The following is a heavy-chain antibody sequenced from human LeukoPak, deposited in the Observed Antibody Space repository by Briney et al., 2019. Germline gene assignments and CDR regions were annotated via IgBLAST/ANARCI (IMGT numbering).Heavy chain of an antibody. CDR2: IRYDGSNK. CDR3: AKDWGSDSNDDY. D-gene: IGHD4-11*01. Sequence: GGSLRLSCAASGFTFSSYGMHWVRQAPGKGLEWVAFIRYDGSNKYYADSVKGRFTISRDNSKSTLYLQMNSLRAEDTAVYYCAKDWGSDSNDDYWGQGTLVTVSS. CDR1: GFTFSSYG. V-gene: IGHV3-30*02. J-gene: IGHJ4*02.